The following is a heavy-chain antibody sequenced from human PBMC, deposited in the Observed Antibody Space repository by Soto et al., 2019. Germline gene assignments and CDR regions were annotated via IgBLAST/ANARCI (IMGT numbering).Heavy chain of an antibody. V-gene: IGHV4-31*03. D-gene: IGHD3-10*01. Sequence: QVQLQESGPGLVKPSQTLSLTCTVSGGSISSGGYYWNWIRQHPGKGLEWIGYIYYSWNTYSNPSRKSRVTISLDTSKNQFSLKLSSVTAADTAVYSCARGSTTDYYGSGSYSSCADYWGQGTLVTVSS. CDR2: IYYSWNT. J-gene: IGHJ4*02. CDR3: ARGSTTDYYGSGSYSSCADY. CDR1: GGSISSGGYY.